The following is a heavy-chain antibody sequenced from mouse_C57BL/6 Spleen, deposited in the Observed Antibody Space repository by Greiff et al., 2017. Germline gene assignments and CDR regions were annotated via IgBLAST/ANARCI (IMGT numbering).Heavy chain of an antibody. CDR2: IYPGSGST. D-gene: IGHD2-4*01. J-gene: IGHJ3*01. V-gene: IGHV1-55*01. CDR1: GYTFTSYW. CDR3: ARGDLDDYDKAFAY. Sequence: VQLQQPGAELVKPGASVKMSCKASGYTFTSYWITWVKQRPGQGLEWIGDIYPGSGSTNYNEKFKSKATLTVDTSSSTAYMQLSSLTSEDSAVYYCARGDLDDYDKAFAYWGQGTLVTVSA.